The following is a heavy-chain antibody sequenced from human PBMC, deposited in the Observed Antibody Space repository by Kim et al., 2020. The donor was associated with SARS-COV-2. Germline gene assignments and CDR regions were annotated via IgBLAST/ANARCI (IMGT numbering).Heavy chain of an antibody. V-gene: IGHV3-30*18. CDR2: ISYDGSNK. D-gene: IGHD3-3*01. CDR1: GFTFSSYG. Sequence: GGSLRLSCAASGFTFSSYGMHWVRQAPGKGLEWVAVISYDGSNKYYADSVKGRFTISRDNSKNTLYLQMNSLRAEDTAVYYCAKAPPGRFLEWLLLGQNAFDIWGQGTMVTVSS. J-gene: IGHJ3*02. CDR3: AKAPPGRFLEWLLLGQNAFDI.